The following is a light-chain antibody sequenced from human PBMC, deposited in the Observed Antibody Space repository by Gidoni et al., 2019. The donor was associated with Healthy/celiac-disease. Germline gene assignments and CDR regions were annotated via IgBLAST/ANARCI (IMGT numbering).Light chain of an antibody. CDR3: QQRSNWPPKLT. CDR1: QSVSSY. CDR2: DAS. J-gene: IGKJ4*01. V-gene: IGKV3-11*01. Sequence: EIVLPQPPATLSLSPGERATLSCSASQSVSSYLAWYQQKLGQAHRLLIYDASNRATGIPARFSGSGAGTDFTLTISSLEPEDFAVYYCQQRSNWPPKLTFGGGTKVEFK.